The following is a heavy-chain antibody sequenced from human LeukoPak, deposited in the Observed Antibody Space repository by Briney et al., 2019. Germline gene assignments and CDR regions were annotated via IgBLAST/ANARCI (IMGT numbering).Heavy chain of an antibody. CDR2: IYYSGST. J-gene: IGHJ3*02. V-gene: IGHV4-39*07. Sequence: SETLSLTCTVSGGSISSSSYYWGWIRQPPGKGLEWIGSIYYSGSTYYNPSLKSRVTISVDTSKNQFSLKLSSVTAADTAVYYCASPQATVTNDAFDIWGQGTMVTVSS. CDR3: ASPQATVTNDAFDI. D-gene: IGHD4-17*01. CDR1: GGSISSSSYY.